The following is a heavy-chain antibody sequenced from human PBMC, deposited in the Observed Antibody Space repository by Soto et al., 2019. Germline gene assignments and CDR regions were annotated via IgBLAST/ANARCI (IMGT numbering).Heavy chain of an antibody. J-gene: IGHJ6*02. CDR2: INAGNGNT. CDR1: GYTFTSYA. Sequence: ASVKVSCKASGYTFTSYAMHWVRQAPGQRLEWMGWINAGNGNTKYSQKFQGRVTMTRDTSTSTVYMELSSLRSEDTAVYYCARDVYSGSYYGYYGMDVWGQGTTVTVSS. V-gene: IGHV1-3*01. CDR3: ARDVYSGSYYGYYGMDV. D-gene: IGHD1-26*01.